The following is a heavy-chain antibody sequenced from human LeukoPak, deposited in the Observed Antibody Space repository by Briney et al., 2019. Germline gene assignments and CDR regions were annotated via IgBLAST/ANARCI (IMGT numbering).Heavy chain of an antibody. CDR1: GGSLRTTNR. CDR3: SSENGLFSPLSY. CDR2: VSLEGVR. V-gene: IGHV4-4*02. D-gene: IGHD3/OR15-3a*01. J-gene: IGHJ4*02. Sequence: SGTLSLTCGVSGGSLRTTNRRSWVRQFPGQGLQWIGEVSLEGVRNYNPSLTSRVTMSLDRAKNLLSLNLNSVTAADTAVYYCSSENGLFSPLSYWGRG.